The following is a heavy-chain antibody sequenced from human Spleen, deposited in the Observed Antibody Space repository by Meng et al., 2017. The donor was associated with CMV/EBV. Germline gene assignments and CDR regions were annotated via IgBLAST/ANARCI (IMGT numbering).Heavy chain of an antibody. D-gene: IGHD1-14*01. CDR3: AREGGRPGWFDP. CDR2: INPSGGST. J-gene: IGHJ5*02. CDR1: GYTFTSYY. Sequence: ASVKVSCKASGYTFTSYYMHWVRQAPGQGLEWMGIINPSGGSTSYAQKFQGRVTMTRDTSTSTAYMELRSLRSDDTAVYYCAREGGRPGWFDPWGQGTLVTVSS. V-gene: IGHV1-46*01.